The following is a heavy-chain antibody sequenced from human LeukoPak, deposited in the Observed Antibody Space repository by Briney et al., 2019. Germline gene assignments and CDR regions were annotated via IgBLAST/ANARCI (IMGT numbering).Heavy chain of an antibody. Sequence: PSETLPLTCAVSGYSISTGSYWVWIRQPPGKGLEWIGSIYHSGTTYYNPSLKSRVTISVDTSKNQFSLILRSVTAPDTAVYYCARDLAYNYGLGDFDYWGQGTLVTVSS. V-gene: IGHV4-38-2*02. J-gene: IGHJ4*02. D-gene: IGHD3-10*01. CDR2: IYHSGTT. CDR1: GYSISTGSY. CDR3: ARDLAYNYGLGDFDY.